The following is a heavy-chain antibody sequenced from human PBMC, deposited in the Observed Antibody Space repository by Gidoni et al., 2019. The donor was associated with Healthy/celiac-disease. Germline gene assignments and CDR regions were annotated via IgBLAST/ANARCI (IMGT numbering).Heavy chain of an antibody. CDR2: ISDDGSNK. CDR1: GFTFSSYA. J-gene: IGHJ5*02. D-gene: IGHD3-3*01. CDR3: ARGTHRFTENNWFDP. Sequence: QVQLVESGGGVVQPGRSLRLSCAASGFTFSSYAMHWVRQAPGKGLEWVAVISDDGSNKYYADSVKGRFTISRDNSKNTLYLQMNSLRAEDTAVYYCARGTHRFTENNWFDPWGQGTLVTVSS. V-gene: IGHV3-30-3*01.